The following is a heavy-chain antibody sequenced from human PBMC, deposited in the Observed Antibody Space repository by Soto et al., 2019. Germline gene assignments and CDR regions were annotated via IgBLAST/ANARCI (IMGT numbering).Heavy chain of an antibody. CDR2: IIPILGET. CDR1: GTIFSSYT. V-gene: IGHV1-69*02. CDR3: XXXXXGRMDD. J-gene: IGHJ6*02. Sequence: QVQLVQSGAEVKKPGSSVRVSCKASGTIFSSYTISWVRQAPGQGLEWMGRIIPILGETNSAQKFQDRVTLTADKSTNTAXXXXXXXXXXXXXXXXXXXXXXGRMDDWGQGTTVTVSS.